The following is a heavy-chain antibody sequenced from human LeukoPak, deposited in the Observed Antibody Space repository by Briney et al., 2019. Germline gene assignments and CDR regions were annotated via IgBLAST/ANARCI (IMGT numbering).Heavy chain of an antibody. CDR3: ARTRGYHFDY. CDR2: INPSGGST. D-gene: IGHD5-12*01. Sequence: GASVKVSCKASGYSFTNYYMHWVRQAPGRGLEWMGMINPSGGSTTYAQKFQGRVTMTRDMSTSTVYMELSSLTSEDTAVYYCARTRGYHFDYWGQGTLVTVSS. CDR1: GYSFTNYY. V-gene: IGHV1-46*01. J-gene: IGHJ4*02.